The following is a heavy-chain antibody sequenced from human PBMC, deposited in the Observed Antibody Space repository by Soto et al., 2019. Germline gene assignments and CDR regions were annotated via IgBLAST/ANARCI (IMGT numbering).Heavy chain of an antibody. J-gene: IGHJ6*02. CDR1: GFTFSSYA. CDR2: ISGSGGST. Sequence: GGSLRLSCAASGFTFSSYAMSWVRQAPGKGLEWVSAISGSGGSTYYADSVKGRFTISRDNSKNTLYLQMNSLRAEDTAVYYCAKMEFLRHAATVTGGRKDYYYGMDVWGQGTTVTVSS. CDR3: AKMEFLRHAATVTGGRKDYYYGMDV. V-gene: IGHV3-23*01. D-gene: IGHD4-4*01.